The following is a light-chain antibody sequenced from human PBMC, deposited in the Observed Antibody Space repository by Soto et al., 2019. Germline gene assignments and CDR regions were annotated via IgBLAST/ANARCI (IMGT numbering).Light chain of an antibody. Sequence: EIVLTQSPGTLSLSPGEMASLSCRASQSVISDFLAWYQQKRGQPPRLLIYDASKRDTGIPARFSGGGSGTAFTLTISRVEPEDSAVYYCQQTFHSPRTFGQGTRLEIK. V-gene: IGKV3-20*01. CDR3: QQTFHSPRT. CDR1: QSVISDF. J-gene: IGKJ2*01. CDR2: DAS.